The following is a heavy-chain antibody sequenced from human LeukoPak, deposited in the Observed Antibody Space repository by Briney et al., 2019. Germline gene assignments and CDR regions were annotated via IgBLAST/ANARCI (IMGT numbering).Heavy chain of an antibody. CDR2: INHSGST. V-gene: IGHV4-34*01. J-gene: IGHJ4*02. D-gene: IGHD3-10*01. CDR1: GGSFSGYY. CDR3: ARRRSYYGSGSPFDY. Sequence: SETLSLTCAVYGGSFSGYYWSWIRQPPGKGLEWIGEINHSGSTNYNPSLKSRVTISVDTSKNQFSLKLSSVTAADTAVYYCARRRSYYGSGSPFDYWGQGTLVTVSS.